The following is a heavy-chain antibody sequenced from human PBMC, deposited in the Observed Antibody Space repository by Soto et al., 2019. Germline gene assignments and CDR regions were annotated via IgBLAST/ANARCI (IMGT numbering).Heavy chain of an antibody. CDR2: ISAYNGNT. D-gene: IGHD3-3*01. CDR1: GYTFTSYG. J-gene: IGHJ5*02. Sequence: ASVKVSCKASGYTFTSYGISWVRQAPGQGLEWMGWISAYNGNTNYAQKLQGRVTMTTDTSTSTAYMELRSLRSDDTAVYYCARDRNYDFWSGYYFWFDPWGQGTLVTVS. V-gene: IGHV1-18*01. CDR3: ARDRNYDFWSGYYFWFDP.